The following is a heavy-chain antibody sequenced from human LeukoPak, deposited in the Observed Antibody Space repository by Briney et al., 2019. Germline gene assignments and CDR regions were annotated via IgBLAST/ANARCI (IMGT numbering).Heavy chain of an antibody. J-gene: IGHJ4*02. CDR1: GFTFSSYS. CDR2: ISSSSSYI. CDR3: ARDSPFTGDFDY. D-gene: IGHD3-10*01. Sequence: PGGSLRLSCAASGFTFSSYSMNWVRQAPGKGLEWVSSISSSSSYIYYADSVKGRFTISRDNAKNSLYLQMNSLRAEDTAVYYCARDSPFTGDFDYWGQGTLVTVSS. V-gene: IGHV3-21*01.